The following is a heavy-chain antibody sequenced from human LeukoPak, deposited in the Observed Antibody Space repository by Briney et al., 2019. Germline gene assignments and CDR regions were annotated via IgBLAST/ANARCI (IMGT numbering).Heavy chain of an antibody. CDR3: VRYCSGGSCYKGAFDI. D-gene: IGHD2-15*01. CDR1: GFTFSNYW. V-gene: IGHV3-7*01. CDR2: IKEDGSEK. J-gene: IGHJ3*02. Sequence: GSLRLSCVASGFTFSNYWMSWVRQAPGKGLEWVANIKEDGSEKYYVDSVKGRFTISRDNAKNSLYLQMNSVRAEDTAVYYCVRYCSGGSCYKGAFDIWGQGTMVTVS.